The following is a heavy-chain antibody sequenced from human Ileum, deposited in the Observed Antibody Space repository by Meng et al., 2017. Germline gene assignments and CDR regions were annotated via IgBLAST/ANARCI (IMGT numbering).Heavy chain of an antibody. CDR2: VSFDGNNI. J-gene: IGHJ4*02. V-gene: IGHV3-30*04. D-gene: IGHD1-26*01. CDR3: ARESAAYRTFDY. Sequence: GESLKISCAVSGIIFTTYTMHWVRPAPGRGLEWLAFVSFDGNNIYYADSVKGRFTISRDNSKTTLYLQMNSLTVEDTALYHCARESAAYRTFDYWGQGTLVTVSS. CDR1: GIIFTTYT.